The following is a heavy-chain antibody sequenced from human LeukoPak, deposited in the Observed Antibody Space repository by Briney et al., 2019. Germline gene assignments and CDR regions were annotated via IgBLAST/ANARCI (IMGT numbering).Heavy chain of an antibody. Sequence: PGGSLRLSCAASGFTFSSYAMTWVRQAPGKGLEWVSAISGSGGSTYYADSVKGRFTISRDNSKNTLYLQMNSLRAEDTAVYYCAKPFITMTRRVWPLDYWGQGTLVTVSS. J-gene: IGHJ4*02. CDR3: AKPFITMTRRVWPLDY. CDR1: GFTFSSYA. V-gene: IGHV3-23*01. D-gene: IGHD3-22*01. CDR2: ISGSGGST.